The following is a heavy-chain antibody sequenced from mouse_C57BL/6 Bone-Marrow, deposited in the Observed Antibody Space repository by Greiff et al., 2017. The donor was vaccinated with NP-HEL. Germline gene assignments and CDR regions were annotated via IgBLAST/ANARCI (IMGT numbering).Heavy chain of an antibody. J-gene: IGHJ2*01. CDR2: ISYSGST. D-gene: IGHD2-3*01. CDR1: GYSITSDY. V-gene: IGHV3-8*01. CDR3: ARSAYDGYYYFDY. Sequence: EVKVVESGPGLAKPSQTLSLTCSVTGYSITSDYWNWIRKFPGNKLEYMGYISYSGSTYYNPSLNSRISITRDTSKNQYYLQLNSVTTEDTATYYCARSAYDGYYYFDYWGQGTTLTVSS.